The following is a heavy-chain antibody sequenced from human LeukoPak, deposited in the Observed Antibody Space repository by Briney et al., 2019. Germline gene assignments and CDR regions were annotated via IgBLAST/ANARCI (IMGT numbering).Heavy chain of an antibody. CDR1: GYTFTSYY. V-gene: IGHV1-46*01. D-gene: IGHD2-2*01. J-gene: IGHJ3*02. CDR2: INPSGGST. CDR3: ARGRGVVVPAAPTGDPFDI. Sequence: ASVKVSCKASGYTFTSYYMHWVRQAPGQELEGMGRINPSGGSTSYAQKFQGRVTMTRDTSTSTVYMELSSLTSEDTAVYYCARGRGVVVPAAPTGDPFDIWGQGTMVTVSS.